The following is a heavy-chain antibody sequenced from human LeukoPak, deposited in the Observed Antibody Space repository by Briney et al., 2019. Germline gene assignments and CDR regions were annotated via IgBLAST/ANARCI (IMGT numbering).Heavy chain of an antibody. J-gene: IGHJ3*02. CDR1: GYTFTSYD. Sequence: ASVKVSCKASGYTFTSYDINWVRQATGQGLEWMGWMNPNSGNTGYAQKFQGRVTMTRNTSISTAYMELSSLRSEDTAVYYCASTYDYVWGSPDDAFDIWGQGTMVTVSS. V-gene: IGHV1-8*01. CDR3: ASTYDYVWGSPDDAFDI. CDR2: MNPNSGNT. D-gene: IGHD3-16*01.